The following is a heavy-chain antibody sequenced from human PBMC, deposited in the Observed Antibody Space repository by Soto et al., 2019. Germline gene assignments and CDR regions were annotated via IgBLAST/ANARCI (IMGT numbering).Heavy chain of an antibody. D-gene: IGHD4-4*01. CDR2: FYYSGST. J-gene: IGHJ6*02. Sequence: TLSLTRTVSGGPISSGDYYWGWLRQPPGKGLEWIGYFYYSGSTYYTPSSKSRVTISVDTSKNRFTLKLSSVTAAETAVYSGARGSAYSNYYYYGMDVWGQGTTVTVSS. CDR1: GGPISSGDYY. CDR3: ARGSAYSNYYYYGMDV. V-gene: IGHV4-30-4*01.